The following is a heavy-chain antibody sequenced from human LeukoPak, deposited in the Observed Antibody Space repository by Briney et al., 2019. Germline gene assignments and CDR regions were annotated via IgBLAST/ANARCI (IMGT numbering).Heavy chain of an antibody. J-gene: IGHJ4*02. CDR1: GFTFSNAW. CDR2: IKSKTDGWTT. CDR3: TTEEPPQRGYSYGYDDY. D-gene: IGHD5-18*01. Sequence: PGGSLRLSCAAPGFTFSNAWMSWVRQAPGKGLEWVGRIKSKTDGWTTDYAAPVKGRFTISRDDSKNTLYLQMNSLKTEDTAVYYCTTEEPPQRGYSYGYDDYWGQGTLVTVSS. V-gene: IGHV3-15*01.